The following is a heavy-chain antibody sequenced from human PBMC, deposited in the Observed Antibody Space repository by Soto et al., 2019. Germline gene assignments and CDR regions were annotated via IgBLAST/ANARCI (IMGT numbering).Heavy chain of an antibody. V-gene: IGHV3-9*01. CDR3: ANDTIPHGDLVYMDV. CDR1: GFTFDDYA. CDR2: ISWNRGSI. J-gene: IGHJ6*03. Sequence: EVQLVESGGGLVQPGRSLRLSCAASGFTFDDYALHWVRQAPGKGLEWVSGISWNRGSIGYADSVKGRFTISRDNAKNALYMQMNSLRAEDTSLYDCANDTIPHGDLVYMDVWGKGTTVTVSS. D-gene: IGHD4-17*01.